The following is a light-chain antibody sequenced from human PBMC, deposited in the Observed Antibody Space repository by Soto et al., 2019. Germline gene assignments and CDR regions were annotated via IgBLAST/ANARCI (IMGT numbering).Light chain of an antibody. J-gene: IGKJ5*01. CDR3: QQYGSSPIT. CDR2: DAS. Sequence: EIVLTQSPGTLSLSPGERATLSCRASQSVSSSTYLAWYQQKPGQAPRLLIYDASSRATGIPDRFSGSGSGTDFTLTISRLEPEDFALYYCQQYGSSPITFGQGTRLQI. V-gene: IGKV3-20*01. CDR1: QSVSSSTY.